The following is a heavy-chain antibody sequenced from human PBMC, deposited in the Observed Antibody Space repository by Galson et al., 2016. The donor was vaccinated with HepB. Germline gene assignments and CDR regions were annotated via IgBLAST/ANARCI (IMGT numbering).Heavy chain of an antibody. D-gene: IGHD3-3*01. J-gene: IGHJ6*02. CDR3: ARADSPDEDYYYGMDV. CDR1: GFTFRSYS. V-gene: IGHV3-21*01. CDR2: ISPKTFYI. Sequence: SLRLSCAASGFTFRSYSMIWVRQAPGKGLEWVSSISPKTFYIYYADSVQGRFTIFRDDAQNSLYLEMNSLRAEDTGVYYCARADSPDEDYYYGMDVWGHGTTVTVSS.